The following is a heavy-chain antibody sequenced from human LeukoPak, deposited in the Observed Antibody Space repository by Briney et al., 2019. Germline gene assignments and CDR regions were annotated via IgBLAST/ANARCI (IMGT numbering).Heavy chain of an antibody. D-gene: IGHD6-13*01. V-gene: IGHV1-2*02. J-gene: IGHJ5*02. Sequence: ALVKVSCKASGYTFTGYYMHWVRQAPGQGLEWMGWINPNSGGTNYAQKFQGRVTMTRDTSISTAYMELSRLRSDDTAVYYCARDPTYSSSYYNWFDPWGQGTLVTVSS. CDR1: GYTFTGYY. CDR3: ARDPTYSSSYYNWFDP. CDR2: INPNSGGT.